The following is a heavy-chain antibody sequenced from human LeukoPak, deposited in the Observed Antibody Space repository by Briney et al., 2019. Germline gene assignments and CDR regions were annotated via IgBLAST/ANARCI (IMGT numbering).Heavy chain of an antibody. J-gene: IGHJ4*02. CDR1: GFTFSSYA. D-gene: IGHD4/OR15-4a*01. Sequence: PGGSLRLSCAASGFTFSSYAMRVVRQAPGKGLEWVAVISYDGSKKYYADSVKGRFTISRDNSKNMLYLQMNSLRTEDTALYYCAREAGLSTRRRLDYWGQGTLVTVSS. CDR2: ISYDGSKK. CDR3: AREAGLSTRRRLDY. V-gene: IGHV3-30-3*01.